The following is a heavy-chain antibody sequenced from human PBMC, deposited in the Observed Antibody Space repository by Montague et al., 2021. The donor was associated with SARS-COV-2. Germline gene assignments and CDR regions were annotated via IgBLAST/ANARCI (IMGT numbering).Heavy chain of an antibody. D-gene: IGHD3-10*01. CDR3: ARSLFSSGSF. Sequence: SLRLSCAASGFTFSNYWMNWARQAPGKGLEWVASIKPDGSGQYYVDSVKGRFTISRDNAKNSLYLQMNSLRVDDTAVYYCARSLFSSGSFWGQGTLGTVSP. J-gene: IGHJ4*02. V-gene: IGHV3-7*01. CDR1: GFTFSNYW. CDR2: IKPDGSGQ.